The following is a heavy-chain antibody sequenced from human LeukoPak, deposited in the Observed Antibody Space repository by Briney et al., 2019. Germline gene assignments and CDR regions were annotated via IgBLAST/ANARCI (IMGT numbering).Heavy chain of an antibody. CDR1: GFTFSDYY. V-gene: IGHV3-11*05. Sequence: KPGGSLRLSCAASGFTFSDYYMSWIRHAPGKGLEWVSYISSSSSYTNYADSVKGRFTISRDNAKNSLYLQMNSLRAEDTAVYYCARDSLTTVTTLIHYWGQGTLVTVSS. CDR3: ARDSLTTVTTLIHY. CDR2: ISSSSSYT. D-gene: IGHD4-17*01. J-gene: IGHJ4*02.